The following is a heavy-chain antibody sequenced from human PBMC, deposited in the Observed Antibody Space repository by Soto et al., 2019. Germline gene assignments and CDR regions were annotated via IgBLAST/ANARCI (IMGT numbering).Heavy chain of an antibody. V-gene: IGHV4-39*01. CDR2: IYYSGST. Sequence: SETLSLTCTVSGGSLRRSKYYWGWIRHPPGKGLEWIGSIYYSGSTYYNPSLKSRVTISVDTSKKQFSLKLSSVTAADTAVYYFFKSYYDDHDEYALWGQGT. CDR3: FKSYYDDHDEYAL. CDR1: GGSLRRSKYY. D-gene: IGHD4-17*01. J-gene: IGHJ4*01.